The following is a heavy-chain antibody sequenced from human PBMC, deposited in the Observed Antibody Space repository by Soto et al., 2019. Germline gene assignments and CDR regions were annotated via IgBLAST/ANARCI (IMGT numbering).Heavy chain of an antibody. J-gene: IGHJ4*02. CDR3: ARDSGYSGYDFRYVDC. CDR2: ISRTRTYI. V-gene: IGHV3-21*01. D-gene: IGHD5-12*01. CDR1: GFTFSSYS. Sequence: EVQLVESGGGLVKPGGSLRLSCAASGFTFSSYSMNWVRQAPGKGLEWVSSISRTRTYISYADSVRGRFTISRGNAKNSLYLHMNGLRAGETVVYYCARDSGYSGYDFRYVDCLGQGTLGTVSS.